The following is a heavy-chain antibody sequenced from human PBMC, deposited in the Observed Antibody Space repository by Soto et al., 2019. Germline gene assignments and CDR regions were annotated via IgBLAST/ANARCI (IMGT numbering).Heavy chain of an antibody. CDR3: ARLIERYDYVWGSYRYYGMDV. CDR2: IYYSGST. CDR1: GGSISSYY. V-gene: IGHV4-59*01. Sequence: PSETLSLTCTVSGGSISSYYWSWIRQPPGKGLEWIGYIYYSGSTNYNPSLKSRVTISVDTSKNQFSLKLSSVTAVDTAVYYCARLIERYDYVWGSYRYYGMDVWGQGTTVTVSS. J-gene: IGHJ6*02. D-gene: IGHD3-16*02.